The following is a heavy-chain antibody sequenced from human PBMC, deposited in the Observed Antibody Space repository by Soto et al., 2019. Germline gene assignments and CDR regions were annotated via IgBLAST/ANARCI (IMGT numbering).Heavy chain of an antibody. CDR2: IIPILNIA. D-gene: IGHD4-17*01. CDR1: GGTFSNYT. CDR3: ARVSEMGTATKGYYHYMDV. J-gene: IGHJ6*03. Sequence: QVQLVQSGAEVKKPGSSVNVSCKASGGTFSNYTISWVRQASGQGLEWMGRIIPILNIANYAQKFQGRVTITADKSTSTTYMELCSLRSEDTAVYYCARVSEMGTATKGYYHYMDVWGKGTTVTVPS. V-gene: IGHV1-69*02.